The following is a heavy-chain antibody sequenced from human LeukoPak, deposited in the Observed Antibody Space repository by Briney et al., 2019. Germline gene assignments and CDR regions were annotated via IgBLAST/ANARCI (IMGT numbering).Heavy chain of an antibody. Sequence: ASVKVSCKASGHTFTSYYMHWVRQASRQGLEWMGIINPSGGSTSYAQKLQGRVTMTRDMSTSTVYMELSSLRSEDTAVYYCARGEYGDYVGDIWGQGTMVTVSS. CDR2: INPSGGST. CDR1: GHTFTSYY. J-gene: IGHJ3*02. CDR3: ARGEYGDYVGDI. V-gene: IGHV1-46*04. D-gene: IGHD4-17*01.